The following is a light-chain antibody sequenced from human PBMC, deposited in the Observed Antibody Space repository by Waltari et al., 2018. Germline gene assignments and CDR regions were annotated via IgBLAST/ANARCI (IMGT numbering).Light chain of an antibody. CDR2: DVS. CDR1: SSDVGNYKY. CDR3: SSYTSSSSFV. V-gene: IGLV2-14*03. Sequence: QSALTQPASVSGSPGQSITISCTGTSSDVGNYKYVSWYQQKPGKAPNLMIYDVSNRPSGVSYRFAGSKSGNTASLTISGLQAEDEADYYCSSYTSSSSFVFGSGTTVTVL. J-gene: IGLJ1*01.